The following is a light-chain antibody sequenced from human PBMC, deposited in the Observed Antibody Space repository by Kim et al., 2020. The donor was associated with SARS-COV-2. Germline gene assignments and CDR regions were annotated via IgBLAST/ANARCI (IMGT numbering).Light chain of an antibody. Sequence: SVSPGETATVSCSASQTVSRSLAWYQQKPGQAPRLLIYDASFRATSVPDRFSGWGSGTEFTLIISSLQSEDSAVYYCHQYNHWPVSFGQGTKLEI. CDR2: DAS. CDR1: QTVSRS. CDR3: HQYNHWPVS. V-gene: IGKV3-15*01. J-gene: IGKJ2*03.